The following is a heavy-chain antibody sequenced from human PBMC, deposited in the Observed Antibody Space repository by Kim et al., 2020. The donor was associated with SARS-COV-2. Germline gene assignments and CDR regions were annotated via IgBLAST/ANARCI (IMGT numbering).Heavy chain of an antibody. CDR2: ISYDGSNK. V-gene: IGHV3-33*05. D-gene: IGHD3-22*01. Sequence: GGSLRLSCAASGFTFSSYGMHWVRQAPGKGLEWVAVISYDGSNKYYADSVKGRFTISRNNSKNTLYLQMNSLRAEDTAVYYCARDPEHYYDSSTLFDYWG. J-gene: IGHJ4*01. CDR3: ARDPEHYYDSSTLFDY. CDR1: GFTFSSYG.